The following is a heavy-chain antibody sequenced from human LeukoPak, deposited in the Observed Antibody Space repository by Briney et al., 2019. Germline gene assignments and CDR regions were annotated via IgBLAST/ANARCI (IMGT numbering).Heavy chain of an antibody. V-gene: IGHV4-39*07. J-gene: IGHJ4*02. CDR1: GGSISSSGYY. CDR2: IHYSGST. D-gene: IGHD3-22*01. Sequence: PSGTLSLTCTVSGGSISSSGYYWGWIRQPPGKGLEWIGSIHYSGSTYYNPSLNSRVTISIDTSKNQFSLKLSFVTAADTAVYYCARGSDYYDSSGLGYWGQGTLVTVSS. CDR3: ARGSDYYDSSGLGY.